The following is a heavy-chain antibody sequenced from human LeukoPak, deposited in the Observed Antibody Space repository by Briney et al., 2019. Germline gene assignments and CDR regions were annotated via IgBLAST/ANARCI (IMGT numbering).Heavy chain of an antibody. Sequence: PGGSLRLSCAASGFTFSSYSMNWVRQAPGKGPEWVSYISSSSSTIYYADSVKGRFTISRDNAKNSLYLQMNSLRAEDTAVYYCARKRGGGSYYFDYWGQGTLVTVSS. J-gene: IGHJ4*02. D-gene: IGHD2-15*01. V-gene: IGHV3-48*01. CDR1: GFTFSSYS. CDR2: ISSSSSTI. CDR3: ARKRGGGSYYFDY.